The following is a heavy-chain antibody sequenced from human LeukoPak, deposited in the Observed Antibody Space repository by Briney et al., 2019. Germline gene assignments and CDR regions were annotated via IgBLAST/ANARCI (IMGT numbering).Heavy chain of an antibody. V-gene: IGHV4-59*01. D-gene: IGHD3-16*01. J-gene: IGHJ4*02. CDR3: AASSGVTLGRF. CDR2: VHYTGST. Sequence: SETLSLTCTVSGGSFSPYYWNWIRQPPGKGLEWIGYVHYTGSTNYNPSLRSRIAISVATSKNQFSLRLNSVTAADTAVYYCAASSGVTLGRFWGQGALVTVSS. CDR1: GGSFSPYY.